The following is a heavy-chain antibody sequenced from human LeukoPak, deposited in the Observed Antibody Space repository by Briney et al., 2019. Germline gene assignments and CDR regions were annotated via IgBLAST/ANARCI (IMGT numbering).Heavy chain of an antibody. V-gene: IGHV3-15*01. CDR1: GFTFSSAW. J-gene: IGHJ4*02. D-gene: IGHD6-19*01. Sequence: GGSLRLSCVASGFTFSSAWMSWVRQAPGKGLGWVGRIKSKTDGGTTDYAAPVKGRFTISRDDSKNTLYLQMNSLKTEDTAEYYCTTARAVAAYDSWGQGTLVTVSS. CDR3: TTARAVAAYDS. CDR2: IKSKTDGGTT.